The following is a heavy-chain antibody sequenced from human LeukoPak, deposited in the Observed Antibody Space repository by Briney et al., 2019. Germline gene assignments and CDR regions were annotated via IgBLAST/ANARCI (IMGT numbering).Heavy chain of an antibody. D-gene: IGHD6-13*01. CDR3: AKDLAAAGEDAFDI. Sequence: GGSLRLSCAASGFTFSSYGMHWVRQAPGKGLEWVAVISYDGSNKYYADSVKGRFTISRDNSKNTLYLQMNSLRAEDTAVYYCAKDLAAAGEDAFDIWGQGIMVTVSS. V-gene: IGHV3-30*18. CDR2: ISYDGSNK. J-gene: IGHJ3*02. CDR1: GFTFSSYG.